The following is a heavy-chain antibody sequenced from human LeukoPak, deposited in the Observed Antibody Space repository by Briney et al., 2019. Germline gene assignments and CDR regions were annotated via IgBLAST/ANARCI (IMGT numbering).Heavy chain of an antibody. CDR1: GYSFTSYW. V-gene: IGHV5-51*01. Sequence: GESLKISCKGSGYSFTSYWIGWVRQMPGKGLEWMGITYPGDSDTRYSPSFQGQVTISADKSISTAYLQWSSLKASDTAMYYCARHRYCSSTSCYRYYGLYYMDVWGKGTTVTVSS. CDR2: TYPGDSDT. J-gene: IGHJ6*03. D-gene: IGHD2-2*02. CDR3: ARHRYCSSTSCYRYYGLYYMDV.